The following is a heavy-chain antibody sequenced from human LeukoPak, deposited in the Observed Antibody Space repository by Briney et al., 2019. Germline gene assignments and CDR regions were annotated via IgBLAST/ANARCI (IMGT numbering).Heavy chain of an antibody. V-gene: IGHV1-46*01. Sequence: GASVKISCKTSGYTFTDHYIHWMRQAPGQGLEWMGAILPSDGELKIQDRVTLTTDTSTSTVYMELNTLRSEDTAVYYCARVWDYYDSSGLNYWGQGTLVTVSS. CDR1: GYTFTDHY. CDR2: ILPSDG. D-gene: IGHD3-22*01. J-gene: IGHJ4*02. CDR3: ARVWDYYDSSGLNY.